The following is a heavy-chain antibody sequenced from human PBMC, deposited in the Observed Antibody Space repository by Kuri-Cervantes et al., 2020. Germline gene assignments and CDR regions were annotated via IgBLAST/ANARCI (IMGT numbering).Heavy chain of an antibody. CDR2: IYPGDSDT. CDR3: ARLNTGTPDY. V-gene: IGHV5-51*01. CDR1: GYSFTSYW. D-gene: IGHD1-7*01. J-gene: IGHJ4*02. Sequence: KVSCKGSGYSFTSYWIGWVRQMPGKGLEWMGIIYPGDSDTGYSPSFQGQVTISADKSISTAYLQWSSLKASDTAMYYCARLNTGTPDYWGQGTLVPLSS.